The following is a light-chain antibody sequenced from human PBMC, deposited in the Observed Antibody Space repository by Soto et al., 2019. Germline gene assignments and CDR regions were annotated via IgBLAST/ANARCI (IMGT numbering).Light chain of an antibody. J-gene: IGKJ5*01. Sequence: DIQMTQSPSSLSASVGDRVTITCRASQGISNNLAWYQQKPGKVPKLLIYAASTLQSGVPSRFSASGSGTDFTLTSSSLQPEDVATYYCQKYNSVPITFGQGTRLEIK. CDR2: AAS. V-gene: IGKV1-27*01. CDR3: QKYNSVPIT. CDR1: QGISNN.